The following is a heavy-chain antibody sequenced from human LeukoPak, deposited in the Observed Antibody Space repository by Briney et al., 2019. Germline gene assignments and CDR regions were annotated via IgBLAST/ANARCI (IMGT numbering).Heavy chain of an antibody. CDR1: GYTFTNYD. V-gene: IGHV1-8*01. J-gene: IGHJ4*02. D-gene: IGHD5-18*01. CDR2: MNPNSGDI. Sequence: GASVKVSCKASGYTFTNYDINWVRQATGQGLEWMGWMNPNSGDIKYAQRFQGRITTSRNPSISTAYLELSSLASEDTAVYYCARLDTVTPNWGQGTLVTVSS. CDR3: ARLDTVTPN.